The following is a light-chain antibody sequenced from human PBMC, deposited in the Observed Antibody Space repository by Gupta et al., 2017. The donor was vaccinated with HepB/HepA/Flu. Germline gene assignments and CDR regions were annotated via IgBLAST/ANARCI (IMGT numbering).Light chain of an antibody. CDR1: SGYSDYK. V-gene: IGLV9-49*01. J-gene: IGLJ1*01. CDR3: GAEHGRWSNFVQV. Sequence: QPVLTQPPSASASLGASVTLTCTLSSGYSDYKVDWLQQRPGKGPRFVMRVDTGGIVGSKGDGSPDRFSGLGSGLNRYLTIKNIQEEDESDYYCGAEHGRWSNFVQVFGTGTKVTVL. CDR2: VDTGGIVG.